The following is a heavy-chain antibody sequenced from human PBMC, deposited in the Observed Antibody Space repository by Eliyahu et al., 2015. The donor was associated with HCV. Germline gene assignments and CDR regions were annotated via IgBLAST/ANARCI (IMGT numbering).Heavy chain of an antibody. V-gene: IGHV4-39*01. Sequence: QLQLQESGPGLVKPSETLSLTCTVSGGSISSSSYYWGWIRQPPGKGLEWXGSIYYXGSTYYNPSLKSRVTISVDTSKNQFSLKLSSVTAADTAVYYCARHEGRIAAHDYWGQGTLVTVSS. CDR3: ARHEGRIAAHDY. CDR2: IYYXGST. J-gene: IGHJ4*02. CDR1: GGSISSSSYY. D-gene: IGHD6-6*01.